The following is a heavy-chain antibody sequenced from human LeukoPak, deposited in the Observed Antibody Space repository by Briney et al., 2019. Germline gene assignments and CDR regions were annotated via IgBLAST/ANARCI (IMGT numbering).Heavy chain of an antibody. CDR2: IYYSGST. CDR3: ARRRVEMATISYYFDY. Sequence: SETLSLTCTVSGGSISSSSYYWGWIRQPPGKGLEWIGSIYYSGSTYYNPSLKSRVTISVDTSKNQFSLKLSSVTAADTAVYYCARRRVEMATISYYFDYWGQGTLVTVSS. J-gene: IGHJ4*02. D-gene: IGHD5-24*01. V-gene: IGHV4-39*01. CDR1: GGSISSSSYY.